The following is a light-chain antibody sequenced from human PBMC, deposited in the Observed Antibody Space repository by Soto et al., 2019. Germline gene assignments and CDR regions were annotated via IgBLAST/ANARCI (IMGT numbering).Light chain of an antibody. J-gene: IGKJ4*01. CDR1: QSVSSY. CDR3: RQRSNWPLT. Sequence: EIVLTQSPATLSLSPGEGATLSCRASQSVSSYLVWYQQKPGQAPRLLISDASNRATGIPARFSGSGSGTDFTLTISSLEPEDFAVYYCRQRSNWPLTFGGGTKVEIK. V-gene: IGKV3-11*01. CDR2: DAS.